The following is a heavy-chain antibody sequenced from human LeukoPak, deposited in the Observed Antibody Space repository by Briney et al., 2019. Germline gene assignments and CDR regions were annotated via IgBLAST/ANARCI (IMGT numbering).Heavy chain of an antibody. CDR2: ISWNSGSI. V-gene: IGHV3-9*01. D-gene: IGHD3-22*01. Sequence: PGGSLRLSCAASGFTFDDYAMHWVRQAPGKGLEWVSGISWNSGSIGYADSVKGRFTISRDNAKNSLYLQMNSLRAEDTALYYCAKASFGSGYGPFVDYWGQGTLVTVSS. CDR3: AKASFGSGYGPFVDY. CDR1: GFTFDDYA. J-gene: IGHJ4*02.